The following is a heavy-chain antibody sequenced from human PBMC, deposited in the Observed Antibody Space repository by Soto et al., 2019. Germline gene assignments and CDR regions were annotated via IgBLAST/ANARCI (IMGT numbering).Heavy chain of an antibody. CDR1: GFTFSDYG. Sequence: QVQLVESGGGVVQPGRSLRLACSASGFTFSDYGVHWVRQAPGTALEWVAVISYDGSIQYYADSVKGRFTISRDNSKNTLYLQMNSLSVEDTAVYFCAKDPTVRGYRGYDSGYYFDFWGQGSLVTVSS. CDR2: ISYDGSIQ. D-gene: IGHD5-12*01. J-gene: IGHJ4*02. V-gene: IGHV3-30*18. CDR3: AKDPTVRGYRGYDSGYYFDF.